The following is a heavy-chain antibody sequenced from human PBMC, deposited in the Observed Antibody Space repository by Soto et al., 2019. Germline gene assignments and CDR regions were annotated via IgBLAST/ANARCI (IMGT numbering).Heavy chain of an antibody. CDR1: GYSFTSYW. CDR2: IDPSDSYT. CDR3: ARQIGFGPVWGRL. J-gene: IGHJ1*01. D-gene: IGHD3-10*01. Sequence: EVQLVQSGAEVKKPGESLRISCKGSGYSFTSYWISWVRQMPGKGLEWMGRIDPSDSYTNYSPSFQGHVTISADKSMSTAYLQGSSLKASDTAMYYRARQIGFGPVWGRLWGQGTLVTVSS. V-gene: IGHV5-10-1*01.